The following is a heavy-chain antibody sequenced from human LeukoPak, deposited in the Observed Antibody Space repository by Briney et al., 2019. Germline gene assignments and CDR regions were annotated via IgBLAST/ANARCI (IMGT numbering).Heavy chain of an antibody. CDR3: TTDRWLQPFDY. V-gene: IGHV3-15*01. J-gene: IGHJ4*02. D-gene: IGHD5-24*01. Sequence: GGSLRLFCAASGFALSRYNINWVRQAPGKGLEWVGRIKSKTDGGTTDYAAPVKGRFTISRDDSKNTLYLQMNSLKTEDTAVYYCTTDRWLQPFDYWGQGTLVTVSS. CDR2: IKSKTDGGTT. CDR1: GFALSRYN.